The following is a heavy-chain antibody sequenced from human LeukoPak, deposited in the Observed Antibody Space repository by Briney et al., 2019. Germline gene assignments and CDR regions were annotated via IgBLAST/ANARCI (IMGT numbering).Heavy chain of an antibody. D-gene: IGHD3-10*01. Sequence: PSETLSLTCAVYGGSFSGYYWSWIRQPPGKGLEWIGEINHSGSTNYNPSLKSRVTISVDTSKNQFSLKLSSVTAADTAVYYCARAFYGSGSYYLDYWGQGTLVTVSS. CDR1: GGSFSGYY. V-gene: IGHV4-34*01. CDR2: INHSGST. J-gene: IGHJ4*02. CDR3: ARAFYGSGSYYLDY.